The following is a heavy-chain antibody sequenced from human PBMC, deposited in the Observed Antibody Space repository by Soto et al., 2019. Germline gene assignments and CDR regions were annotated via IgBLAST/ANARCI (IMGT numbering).Heavy chain of an antibody. V-gene: IGHV3-23*01. CDR2: ISGSGGST. CDR1: GFTFSSYA. Sequence: GGSLRLSCAASGFTFSSYAMSWVRQAPGKGLEWVSAISGSGGSTYYADSVKGRFTISRDNSKNTLYLQMNSLRAEDTAVYYCANVATSVTKNAAVELLYFDYWGQGTLVTLPS. CDR3: ANVATSVTKNAAVELLYFDY. J-gene: IGHJ4*02. D-gene: IGHD4-17*01.